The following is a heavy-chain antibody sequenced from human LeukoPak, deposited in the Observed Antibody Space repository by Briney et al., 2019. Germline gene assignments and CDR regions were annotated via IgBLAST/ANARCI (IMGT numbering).Heavy chain of an antibody. D-gene: IGHD2-15*01. Sequence: PGGSLRLSCAASGFTFSSYGMHWVRQAPGKGLEWVAFIRYDGSNKYYADSVKGRFTISRDNSKNTLYLQMNSLGAEDTAVYYCAKDGGYHLDYWGQGTLVTVSS. V-gene: IGHV3-30*02. CDR2: IRYDGSNK. CDR3: AKDGGYHLDY. CDR1: GFTFSSYG. J-gene: IGHJ4*02.